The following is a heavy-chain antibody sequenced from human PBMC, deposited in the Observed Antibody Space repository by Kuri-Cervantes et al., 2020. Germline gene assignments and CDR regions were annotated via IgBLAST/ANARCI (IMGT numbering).Heavy chain of an antibody. D-gene: IGHD3-22*01. CDR1: GYTFTGYY. CDR3: ARDYYDSSGVAWFDY. CDR2: INPNSGGT. V-gene: IGHV1-2*02. Sequence: ASVKVSCKASGYTFTGYYMHWVRQAPGQGLEWMGWINPNSGGTNYAPKFQGRVTMTRDTSISTAYMELSRLRSDDTAVYYCARDYYDSSGVAWFDYWGQGTLVTVSS. J-gene: IGHJ4*02.